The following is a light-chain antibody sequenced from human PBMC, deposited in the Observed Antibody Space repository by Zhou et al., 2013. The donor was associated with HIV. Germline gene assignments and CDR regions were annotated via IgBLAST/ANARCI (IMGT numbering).Light chain of an antibody. V-gene: IGKV3-20*01. Sequence: EIVLTQSPGTLSLSPGERATLSCRASQSVSSSYLAWYQQKPGQAPRLLIYGASNRATGIPDRFSGSGSGTDFTLTISRLEPEDFATYFCQQYYSYPRTFGQGTKVEIK. CDR2: GAS. CDR3: QQYYSYPRT. CDR1: QSVSSSY. J-gene: IGKJ1*01.